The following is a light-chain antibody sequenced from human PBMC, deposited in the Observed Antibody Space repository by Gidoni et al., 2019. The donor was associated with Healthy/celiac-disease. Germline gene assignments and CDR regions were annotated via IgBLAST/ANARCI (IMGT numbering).Light chain of an antibody. Sequence: EIVFMQSPGTLSLSPGERATLSCRASQSVSSSYLACYQQKPGQAPRLLIYGASSRATGIPDRFSGSGSGTDFTLTISRLEPEDFAVYYCQQYGSSPYTFGQGTKLEIK. CDR3: QQYGSSPYT. CDR1: QSVSSSY. J-gene: IGKJ2*01. V-gene: IGKV3-20*01. CDR2: GAS.